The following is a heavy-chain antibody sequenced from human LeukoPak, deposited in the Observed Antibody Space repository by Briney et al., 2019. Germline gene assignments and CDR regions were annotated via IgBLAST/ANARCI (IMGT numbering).Heavy chain of an antibody. CDR2: ISWNSGSI. Sequence: GGSLRLSCAASGFTFSSYAMHWVRQAPGKGLEWVSGISWNSGSIGYADSVKGRFTISRDNAKNSLYLQMNSLRAEDTALYYCAKDTVRAVAGNFDYWGQGTLVTVSS. J-gene: IGHJ4*02. CDR1: GFTFSSYA. CDR3: AKDTVRAVAGNFDY. V-gene: IGHV3-9*01. D-gene: IGHD6-19*01.